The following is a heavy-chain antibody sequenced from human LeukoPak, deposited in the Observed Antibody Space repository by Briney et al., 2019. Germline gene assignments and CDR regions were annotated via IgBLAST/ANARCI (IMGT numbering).Heavy chain of an antibody. CDR1: GFTFSSYA. J-gene: IGHJ4*02. Sequence: PGGSLRLSCAASGFTFSSYAMSWVRQAPGKGLEWVSAISGSGGSTYYADSVKGRFTISRDNSKNTLYLQMNSLRAEDTAVYYCARVMGYGGNGLDYWGQGTLVTVSS. CDR2: ISGSGGST. CDR3: ARVMGYGGNGLDY. V-gene: IGHV3-23*01. D-gene: IGHD4-23*01.